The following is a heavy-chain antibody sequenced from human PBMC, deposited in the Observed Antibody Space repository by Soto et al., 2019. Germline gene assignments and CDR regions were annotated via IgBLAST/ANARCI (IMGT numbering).Heavy chain of an antibody. V-gene: IGHV3-23*01. CDR1: GFTFSSYA. CDR2: ISGNSGST. D-gene: IGHD2-2*01. Sequence: PGGSLRLSCAASGFTFSSYAMSWVRQAPGKGLQWVSAISGNSGSTYYADSVKGRFTISRDNSRNTLYLQMNSLSAEDTAIYYCTKDIVVVPAASNWFDPWGQGTLVTAPQ. CDR3: TKDIVVVPAASNWFDP. J-gene: IGHJ5*02.